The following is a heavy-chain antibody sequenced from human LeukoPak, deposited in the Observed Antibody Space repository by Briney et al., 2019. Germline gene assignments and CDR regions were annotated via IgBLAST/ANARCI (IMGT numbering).Heavy chain of an antibody. CDR3: AKDKGNQQLYALDV. D-gene: IGHD1-1*01. CDR2: MRFDGNTK. Sequence: GGSLRLSCAASGFLVNDYGMHWVRQAPGKGPEWVAAMRFDGNTKYYVDSVKGRFTISRDTSKNTLFLQMNSLRDENTATYYCAKDKGNQQLYALDVWGQGTTVSVSS. J-gene: IGHJ6*02. V-gene: IGHV3-30*02. CDR1: GFLVNDYG.